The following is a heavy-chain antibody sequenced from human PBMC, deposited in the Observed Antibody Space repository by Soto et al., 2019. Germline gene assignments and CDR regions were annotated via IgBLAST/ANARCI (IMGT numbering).Heavy chain of an antibody. V-gene: IGHV3-23*01. J-gene: IGHJ4*02. CDR1: GFTFSSYA. CDR2: ISGSGGST. CDR3: ARDVDIVATEYYFDY. D-gene: IGHD5-12*01. Sequence: SLRLSCAASGFTFSSYAMSWVRQAPGKGLEWVSAISGSGGSTYYADSVKGHVTISADKSISTAYLQWSSLKASDTAMYYCARDVDIVATEYYFDYWGQGTLVTVSS.